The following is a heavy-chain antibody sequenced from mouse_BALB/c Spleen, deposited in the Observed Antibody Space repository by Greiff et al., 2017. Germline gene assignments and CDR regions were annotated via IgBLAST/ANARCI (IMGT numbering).Heavy chain of an antibody. CDR3: AHYYGSSYEFAY. CDR1: GYTFTSYW. Sequence: QVQLQQPGAELVKPGASVKLSCKASGYTFTSYWMHWVKQRPGQGLEWIGEINPSNGRTNYNEKFKSKATLTVDKSSSTAYMQLSSLTSEDSAVYYCAHYYGSSYEFAYWGQGTLVTVSA. V-gene: IGHV1S81*02. CDR2: INPSNGRT. D-gene: IGHD1-1*01. J-gene: IGHJ3*01.